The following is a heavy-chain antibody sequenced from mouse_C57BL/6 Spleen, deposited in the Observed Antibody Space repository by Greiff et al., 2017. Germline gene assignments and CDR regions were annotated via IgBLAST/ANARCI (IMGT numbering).Heavy chain of an antibody. CDR3: ARHEGLWYYAMDY. CDR2: IWSDGST. CDR1: GFSLTSYG. V-gene: IGHV2-6-1*01. Sequence: QVQLKESGPGLVAPSQSLSITCTVSGFSLTSYGVHWVRQPPGKGLEWLVVIWSDGSTTYNSALKSRLSISKDNSKSQVFLKMNSLQTDDTAMYYCARHEGLWYYAMDYWGQGTSVTVSS. J-gene: IGHJ4*01. D-gene: IGHD1-1*02.